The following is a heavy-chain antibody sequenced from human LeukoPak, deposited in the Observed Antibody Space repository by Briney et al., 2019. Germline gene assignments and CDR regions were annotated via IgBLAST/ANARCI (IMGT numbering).Heavy chain of an antibody. Sequence: ASVKVSCKASGYTFTSNYLHWVRQAPGHGPQWMGRINPSDGSTRYAQKFQGRVTMTRDTSTSTVYMELSSLRSEDTAVFFCARELRRGGKQLGDYFDYWGQGTLVTVSS. V-gene: IGHV1-46*01. J-gene: IGHJ4*02. CDR2: INPSDGST. CDR3: ARELRRGGKQLGDYFDY. CDR1: GYTFTSNY. D-gene: IGHD1-1*01.